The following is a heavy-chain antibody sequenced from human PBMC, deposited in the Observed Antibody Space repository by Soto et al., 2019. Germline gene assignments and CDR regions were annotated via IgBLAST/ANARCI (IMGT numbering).Heavy chain of an antibody. D-gene: IGHD2-15*01. CDR1: GGTFSSDS. Sequence: QVQLVQSGAEVKKPGSSVKVSCKASGGTFSSDSFSWVRQAPGQGLEWMGGIMPMFDTPIYAQKFQDRVTITADESTSPAYMQLSRLGSGDTAVYYCARSGGLDRDFNYWGQGSLVTVSS. J-gene: IGHJ4*02. CDR3: ARSGGLDRDFNY. CDR2: IMPMFDTP. V-gene: IGHV1-69*12.